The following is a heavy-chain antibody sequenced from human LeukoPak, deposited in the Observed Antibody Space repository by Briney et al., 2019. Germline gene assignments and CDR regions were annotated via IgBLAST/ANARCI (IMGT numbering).Heavy chain of an antibody. CDR1: GFTFSSYA. Sequence: TGGSLRLSCAASGFTFSSYAMHWVRQAPGKGLEWVAVISYDGSNKYYADSVKGRFTISRDNSKNTLYLQMNSLRAEDTAVYYCATSTEYSGYDSSFGYWGQGTLVTVSS. CDR3: ATSTEYSGYDSSFGY. V-gene: IGHV3-30-3*01. D-gene: IGHD5-12*01. CDR2: ISYDGSNK. J-gene: IGHJ4*02.